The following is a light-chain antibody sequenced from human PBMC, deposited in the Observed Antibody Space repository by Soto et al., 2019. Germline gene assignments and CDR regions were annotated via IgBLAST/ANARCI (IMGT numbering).Light chain of an antibody. J-gene: IGKJ5*01. V-gene: IGKV3-11*01. CDR1: QSVGSF. Sequence: EIVLTQSPATLSLSPGERATLSCRASQSVGSFLAWYLQTPGQAPRLLIYDASNKATGIPARFSGSGSGTDFTLVISSLEPEDFAVYYCQQRSNWPITFGQGTRLESK. CDR2: DAS. CDR3: QQRSNWPIT.